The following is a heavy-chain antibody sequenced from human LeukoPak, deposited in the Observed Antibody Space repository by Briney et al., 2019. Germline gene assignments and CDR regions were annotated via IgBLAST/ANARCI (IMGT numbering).Heavy chain of an antibody. CDR1: GGSISSSSYY. D-gene: IGHD3-9*01. CDR2: IYYSGST. Sequence: SETLSLTCTVSGGSISSSSYYWGWLRQPPGKGLEWIGSIYYSGSTYYNPSLKSRVTISVNTSKNQFSLKLSSVTAADTAVYYCALAVLRYFDWLSNWFDPWGQGTLVTVSS. J-gene: IGHJ5*02. V-gene: IGHV4-39*01. CDR3: ALAVLRYFDWLSNWFDP.